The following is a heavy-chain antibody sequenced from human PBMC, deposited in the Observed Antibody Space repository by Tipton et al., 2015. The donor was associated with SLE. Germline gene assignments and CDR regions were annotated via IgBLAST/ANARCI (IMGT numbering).Heavy chain of an antibody. D-gene: IGHD2-2*01. Sequence: LTCAASGFTFSSYEMNWVRQAPGKGLEWVSYISSSGSTIYYADSVKGRFTISRDNAKNSLYLQMNSLRAEDTAVYYCARGLMSSTKVWWVDPWGQGTLVPGSP. CDR1: GFTFSSYE. J-gene: IGHJ5*02. CDR3: ARGLMSSTKVWWVDP. CDR2: ISSSGSTI. V-gene: IGHV3-48*03.